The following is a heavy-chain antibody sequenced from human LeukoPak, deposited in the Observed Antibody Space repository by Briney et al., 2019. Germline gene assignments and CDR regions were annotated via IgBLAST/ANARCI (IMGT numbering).Heavy chain of an antibody. Sequence: PSETLSLTCTVSGGSISRYYWSWIRQPPGKGLEWIGYIYYSGSTNYNPSLKSRVTISVDTSKNQFSLKLSSVTAADTAVYYCARVFDSSGGYDYWGQGTLVTVSS. D-gene: IGHD3-22*01. J-gene: IGHJ4*02. CDR3: ARVFDSSGGYDY. V-gene: IGHV4-59*01. CDR2: IYYSGST. CDR1: GGSISRYY.